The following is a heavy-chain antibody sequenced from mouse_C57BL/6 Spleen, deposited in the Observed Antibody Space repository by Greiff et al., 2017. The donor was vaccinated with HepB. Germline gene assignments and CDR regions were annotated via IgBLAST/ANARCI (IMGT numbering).Heavy chain of an antibody. CDR2: IYPGDGDT. V-gene: IGHV1-80*01. CDR1: GYAFSSYW. Sequence: QVQLQQSGAELVKPGASVKISCKASGYAFSSYWMNWVKQRPGKGLEWIGQIYPGDGDTNYNGKFKGKATLTADKSSSTAYMQLSSLTSEDSAVYFCARSAKKGGYFDVWGTGTTVTVSS. J-gene: IGHJ1*03. CDR3: ARSAKKGGYFDV.